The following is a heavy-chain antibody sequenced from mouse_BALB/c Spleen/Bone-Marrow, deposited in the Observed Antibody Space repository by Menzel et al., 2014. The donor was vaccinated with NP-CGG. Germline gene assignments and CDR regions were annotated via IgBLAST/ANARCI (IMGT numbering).Heavy chain of an antibody. CDR1: GYTFTGYT. CDR3: ARDVIFYDYDGYYCSMDY. J-gene: IGHJ4*01. CDR2: INPSSGYT. V-gene: IGHV1-4*01. Sequence: QVQLKQSGAELARPGASVKMSCEASGYTFTGYTMHWVKQRPGQGLEWIGYINPSSGYTNYNQNFKDKATLTADKSSSSSYMYMRSLTLGDSAVYYCARDVIFYDYDGYYCSMDYWGQGTSVTVSS. D-gene: IGHD2-4*01.